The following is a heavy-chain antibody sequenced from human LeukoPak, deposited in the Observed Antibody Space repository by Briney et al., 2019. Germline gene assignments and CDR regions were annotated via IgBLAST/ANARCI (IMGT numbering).Heavy chain of an antibody. D-gene: IGHD3-22*01. CDR1: GFTFDDYA. Sequence: GGSLRLSCAASGFTFDDYAMHWVRHAPGKGLEWVSGISWNSGSIGYADSVKGRFTISRDNAKNSLYLQMNSLRAEDTALYYCAKDRRGGYYYVRAFDIWGQGTMVTVS. J-gene: IGHJ3*02. V-gene: IGHV3-9*01. CDR3: AKDRRGGYYYVRAFDI. CDR2: ISWNSGSI.